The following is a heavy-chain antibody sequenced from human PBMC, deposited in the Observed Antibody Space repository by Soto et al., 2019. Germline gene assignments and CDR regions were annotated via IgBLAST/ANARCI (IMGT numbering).Heavy chain of an antibody. J-gene: IGHJ4*02. Sequence: QVQLVQSGAEVKKPGASVKVSCKASGYTFTSYYIHWMRQAPGQGLEWMGIINPSGGSTSYAQKFQGRVTMTSDTSTSTVYMELSSLRSEDTAVYYCARDGHRGSYSNYFDYCGQETLVTVSS. CDR3: ARDGHRGSYSNYFDY. V-gene: IGHV1-46*01. D-gene: IGHD1-26*01. CDR1: GYTFTSYY. CDR2: INPSGGST.